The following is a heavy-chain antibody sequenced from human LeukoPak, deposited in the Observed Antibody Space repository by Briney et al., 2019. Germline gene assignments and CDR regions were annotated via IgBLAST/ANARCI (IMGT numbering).Heavy chain of an antibody. J-gene: IGHJ4*02. CDR1: EFSVGSNY. D-gene: IGHD4-23*01. Sequence: GGSLRLSCAASEFSVGSNYMTWVRQAPGKGLEWVSLIYSGGSTYYADSVKGRFTISRDNSKNTLYLQMNSLRAEDTAVYYCASLASAEVVTPPDYWGQGTLVTVSS. CDR2: IYSGGST. V-gene: IGHV3-66*01. CDR3: ASLASAEVVTPPDY.